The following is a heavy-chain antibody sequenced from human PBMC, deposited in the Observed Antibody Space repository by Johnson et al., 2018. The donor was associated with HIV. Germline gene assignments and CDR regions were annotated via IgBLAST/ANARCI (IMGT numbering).Heavy chain of an antibody. J-gene: IGHJ3*02. CDR2: IRYDGSNT. CDR3: AKEDGSVGATTGNAFDI. V-gene: IGHV3-30*02. Sequence: HVQLVESGGGVVQPGRSLRLSCAASGFTFSSYGMHWVRQAPGKGLEWVAFIRYDGSNTYYADSVTGRFTIPRDNSKNTLYLQMNSLRAEDTAVYYCAKEDGSVGATTGNAFDIWGQGTMVTVSS. CDR1: GFTFSSYG. D-gene: IGHD1-26*01.